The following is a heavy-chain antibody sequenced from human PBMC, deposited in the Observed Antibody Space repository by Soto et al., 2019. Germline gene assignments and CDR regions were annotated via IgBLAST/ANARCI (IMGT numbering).Heavy chain of an antibody. CDR2: IITIFGTA. CDR3: ARVYYQLLYRRGYYYGIDV. J-gene: IGHJ6*02. Sequence: QVQLVQSGAEVKKPGSSVKVSCKASGGTFSSYAISWVRQAPGQGLEWMGGIITIFGTATYAQKFQGRVTITEDESTSTAYMELSSLRSEDTAVYYCARVYYQLLYRRGYYYGIDVWGPGTTVTVSS. V-gene: IGHV1-69*01. D-gene: IGHD2-2*02. CDR1: GGTFSSYA.